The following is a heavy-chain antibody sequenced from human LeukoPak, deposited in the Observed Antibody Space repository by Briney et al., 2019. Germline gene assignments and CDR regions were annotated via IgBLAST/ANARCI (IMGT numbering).Heavy chain of an antibody. CDR1: GFTFDDYA. J-gene: IGHJ5*02. CDR3: ARDLLRYFVRGPNWFDP. CDR2: ISWNSGSI. D-gene: IGHD3-9*01. V-gene: IGHV3-9*01. Sequence: PGGSLRLSCPASGFTFDDYAMHWVRQAPGKGLEWVSGISWNSGSIRYADSVKGRFTISRDNAKNSLYLQMNSLRAEDTAVYYCARDLLRYFVRGPNWFDPWGQGTLVTVSS.